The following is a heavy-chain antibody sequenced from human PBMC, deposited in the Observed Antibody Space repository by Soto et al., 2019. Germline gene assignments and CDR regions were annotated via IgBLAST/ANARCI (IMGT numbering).Heavy chain of an antibody. Sequence: GGSLRLSCAASGFTFSSYGMHWVRQAPGKGLEWVAVISYDGSNKYYADSVKGRFTISRDNSKNTLYLQMNSLRAEDTAVYYCAKDRSMGACGGSCRYNWFDPWGQGTLVTVSS. CDR1: GFTFSSYG. CDR3: AKDRSMGACGGSCRYNWFDP. J-gene: IGHJ5*02. V-gene: IGHV3-30*18. CDR2: ISYDGSNK. D-gene: IGHD2-15*01.